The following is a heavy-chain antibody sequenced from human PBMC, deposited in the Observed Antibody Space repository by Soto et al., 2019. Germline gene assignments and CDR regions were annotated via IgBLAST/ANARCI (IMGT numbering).Heavy chain of an antibody. D-gene: IGHD6-6*01. CDR3: AKRSPPSDGELFGRPKD. CDR2: ISGNGDTT. Sequence: VKLLESGGGLVQPGGSLRLSCGGSGFTFSSYAMIWVRQAPGKGLEWVSGISGNGDTTYYADSLKGRFSISRDNSKNTVYLQMNSLRAEDTAVYYCAKRSPPSDGELFGRPKDWGQGTLVTVSS. CDR1: GFTFSSYA. V-gene: IGHV3-23*01. J-gene: IGHJ4*02.